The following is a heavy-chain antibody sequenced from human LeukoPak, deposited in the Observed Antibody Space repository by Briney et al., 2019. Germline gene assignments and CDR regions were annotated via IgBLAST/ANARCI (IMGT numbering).Heavy chain of an antibody. V-gene: IGHV3-7*01. J-gene: IGHJ4*02. Sequence: SGGSLRLSCSASGFTFSNYWMSWVRQAPGKGLECVANIKQDESEKYYVDSVKGRFTISRDNAKSSLYLQMNSLRAEDTAVYYCARALDSSSSRYQAFEEWGQGTLVTVSS. CDR1: GFTFSNYW. CDR2: IKQDESEK. CDR3: ARALDSSSSRYQAFEE. D-gene: IGHD2-2*01.